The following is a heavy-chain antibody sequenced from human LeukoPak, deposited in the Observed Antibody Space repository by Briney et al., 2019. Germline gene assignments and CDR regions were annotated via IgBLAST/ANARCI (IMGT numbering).Heavy chain of an antibody. J-gene: IGHJ4*02. Sequence: QAGGSLRLSCVASGFTFGKYWMSWVRQAPGKGLEWVANVKLDGSEKNQVDSVKGRFTISRDNTKNSLYLQMNSLRAEDTAVFYCARDQYDTWSRRGNFDSWGQGTLVIVSS. CDR2: VKLDGSEK. CDR3: ARDQYDTWSRRGNFDS. V-gene: IGHV3-7*03. CDR1: GFTFGKYW. D-gene: IGHD3-3*01.